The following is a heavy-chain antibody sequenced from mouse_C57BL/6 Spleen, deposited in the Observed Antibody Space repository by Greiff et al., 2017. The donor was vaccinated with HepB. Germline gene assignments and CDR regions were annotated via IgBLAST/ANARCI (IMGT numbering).Heavy chain of an antibody. CDR1: GYTFTSYG. Sequence: QVQLKQSGAELARPGASVKLSCKASGYTFTSYGISWVKQRTGQGLEWIGEIYPRSGNTYYNEKFKGKATLTADKSSSTAYMELRSLTSEDSAVYFCAITAQATAYWGQGTLVTVSA. V-gene: IGHV1-81*01. CDR3: AITAQATAY. D-gene: IGHD3-2*02. CDR2: IYPRSGNT. J-gene: IGHJ3*01.